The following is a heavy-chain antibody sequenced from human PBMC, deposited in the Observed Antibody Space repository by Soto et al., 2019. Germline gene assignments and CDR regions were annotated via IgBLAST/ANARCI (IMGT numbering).Heavy chain of an antibody. D-gene: IGHD3-10*01. CDR3: VRERGLSSFYGMDV. V-gene: IGHV3-21*01. Sequence: GGSLRLSCEASGFTLTTYTMNWVRQASGKGLEWVSSITSSSGHIYYADSVKGRFTISRDNARNSLYLQMNSLRAEDTAVYYCVRERGLSSFYGMDVWGQGTTVTVSS. CDR1: GFTLTTYT. J-gene: IGHJ6*02. CDR2: ITSSSGHI.